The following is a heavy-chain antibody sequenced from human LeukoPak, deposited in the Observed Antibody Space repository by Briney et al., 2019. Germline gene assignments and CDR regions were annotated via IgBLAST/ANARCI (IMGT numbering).Heavy chain of an antibody. J-gene: IGHJ4*02. CDR1: GGSISSYY. CDR2: MFISGST. Sequence: SETLSLTCTVSGGSISSYYWSWIRQPAGKGLEWIGRMFISGSTNYNPSLKSRVTISVDTSKNQFSLKLSSVTAADTAVYYCAGAPGYYGSRYYYFDYWGQGTLVTVSS. V-gene: IGHV4-4*07. D-gene: IGHD3-10*01. CDR3: AGAPGYYGSRYYYFDY.